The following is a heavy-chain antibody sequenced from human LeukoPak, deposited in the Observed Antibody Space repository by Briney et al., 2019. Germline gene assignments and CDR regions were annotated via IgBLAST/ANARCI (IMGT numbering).Heavy chain of an antibody. CDR3: AKDPFRHSGSYYFRWFDP. V-gene: IGHV3-9*01. CDR1: GFTFDDYA. Sequence: GGSLRLSCAASGFTFDDYAMHWVRQAPGKGLEWVSGISWNSGSIGYADSVKGRFTISRDNAKNSLYLQMNSLRAEDTALYYCAKDPFRHSGSYYFRWFDPWGQGTLVTVSS. D-gene: IGHD1-26*01. J-gene: IGHJ5*02. CDR2: ISWNSGSI.